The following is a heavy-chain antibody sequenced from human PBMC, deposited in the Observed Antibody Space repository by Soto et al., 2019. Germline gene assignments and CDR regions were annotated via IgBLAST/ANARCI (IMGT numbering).Heavy chain of an antibody. CDR1: GGSISSGGYY. CDR2: IHHSGST. Sequence: SETLSPTCTVSGGSISSGGYYYSWIRPPPGKGLEWIGAIHHSGSTNYKPPLKSRVTIAIDASRRQFSLKLSSVTAADTAVYYCARGPTYYYDIRSYCMDVWGQPTPVTLAS. D-gene: IGHD3-22*01. V-gene: IGHV4-39*07. CDR3: ARGPTYYYDIRSYCMDV. J-gene: IGHJ6*02.